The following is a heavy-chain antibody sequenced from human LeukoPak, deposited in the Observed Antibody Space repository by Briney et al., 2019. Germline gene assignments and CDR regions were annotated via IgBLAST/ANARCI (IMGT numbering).Heavy chain of an antibody. CDR1: GGSISSYY. D-gene: IGHD6-6*01. V-gene: IGHV4-59*01. CDR2: IYYSGST. J-gene: IGHJ4*02. Sequence: SETLSLTCTVSGGSISSYYWSWIRQPPGKGLEWIGYIYYSGSTNYNPSLKSRVTISVDTSKNQFSLKLSSVTAADTAVYYCARGRGEQLVYFDYWGQGTLVTVSS. CDR3: ARGRGEQLVYFDY.